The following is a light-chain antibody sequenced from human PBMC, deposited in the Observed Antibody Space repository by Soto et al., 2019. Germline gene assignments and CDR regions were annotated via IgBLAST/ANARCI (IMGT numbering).Light chain of an antibody. V-gene: IGLV2-23*02. J-gene: IGLJ1*01. Sequence: SVLTQPASVSGSPGQSITISCTGTSSDVGSFNLVSWYQQHPGEAPKLMIYEVTKRPSGVSNRFSGSKSGNTASLTISGLQAEDEADYYCCSYAGTSTYVFGTGTKATVL. CDR2: EVT. CDR3: CSYAGTSTYV. CDR1: SSDVGSFNL.